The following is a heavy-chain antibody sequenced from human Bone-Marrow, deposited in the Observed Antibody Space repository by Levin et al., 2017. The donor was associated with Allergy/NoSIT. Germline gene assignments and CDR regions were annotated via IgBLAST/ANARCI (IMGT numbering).Heavy chain of an antibody. V-gene: IGHV3-48*02. CDR2: ISDSSSSI. D-gene: IGHD6-13*01. J-gene: IGHJ6*02. CDR3: ARDCPHLSYSSTWYYYYGMDV. Sequence: QPGGSLRLSCAASGFTFSNSSMNWVRQAPGKGLEWVSYISDSSSSIFYADSVKGRFTISRDNAKNSLFLQMNSLRDEDTAVYYCARDCPHLSYSSTWYYYYGMDVWGQGTTVTVSS. CDR1: GFTFSNSS.